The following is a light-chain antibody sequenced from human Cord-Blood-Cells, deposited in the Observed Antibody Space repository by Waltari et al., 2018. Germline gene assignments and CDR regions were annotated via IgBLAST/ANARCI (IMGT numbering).Light chain of an antibody. Sequence: DIQMTPSPSSLSASVGARVTITCRASQSISSYLNWYQQKPGKAPKLLIYAASSLQSGVPARFSGRGSGTDLNLTISSRQPEDFATYYCQKSYSTPFTFGPGTKVDIK. CDR2: AAS. CDR3: QKSYSTPFT. V-gene: IGKV1-39*01. J-gene: IGKJ3*01. CDR1: QSISSY.